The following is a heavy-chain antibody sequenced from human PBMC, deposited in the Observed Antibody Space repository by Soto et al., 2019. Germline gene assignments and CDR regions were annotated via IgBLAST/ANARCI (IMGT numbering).Heavy chain of an antibody. Sequence: PSETLSLTCAVYGGSFSGYYWSWIRQPPGKGLEWIGEINHSGSTNYNPSLKSRVTISVDTSKNQFSLKLGSVTAADTAVYYCARGDITMVRGVSSYYYYGMDVGGQGTTVP. CDR3: ARGDITMVRGVSSYYYYGMDV. J-gene: IGHJ6*02. CDR2: INHSGST. CDR1: GGSFSGYY. V-gene: IGHV4-34*01. D-gene: IGHD3-10*01.